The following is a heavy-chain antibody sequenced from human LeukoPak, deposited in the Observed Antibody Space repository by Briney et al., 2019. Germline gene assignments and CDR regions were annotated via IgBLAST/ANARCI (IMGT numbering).Heavy chain of an antibody. Sequence: GGSLRLSCAASGFTFSSHALSWVRQAPGKGLEWVSSLSGSGYNTYYADSVKGRFTISRDNSKNTLYLQMNSLRAEDTAVYYCAKFTTPFGPSPFDYWGQGTLVTVSS. J-gene: IGHJ4*02. D-gene: IGHD3-22*01. CDR2: LSGSGYNT. CDR1: GFTFSSHA. CDR3: AKFTTPFGPSPFDY. V-gene: IGHV3-23*01.